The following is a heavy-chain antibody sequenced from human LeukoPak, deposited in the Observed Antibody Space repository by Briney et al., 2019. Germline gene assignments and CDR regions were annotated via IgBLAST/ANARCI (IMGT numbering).Heavy chain of an antibody. CDR1: GGTFSSYA. D-gene: IGHD3-10*01. V-gene: IGHV1-69*05. Sequence: SVKVSCKASGGTFSSYAISWVRQAPGQGLEWMGRIIPIFGTANYAQKFQGRVTITTDESTSTAYMELSSLRSEDTAVYFCARGDYGSGSYTARWFDPWGQGTLVTVSS. J-gene: IGHJ5*02. CDR3: ARGDYGSGSYTARWFDP. CDR2: IIPIFGTA.